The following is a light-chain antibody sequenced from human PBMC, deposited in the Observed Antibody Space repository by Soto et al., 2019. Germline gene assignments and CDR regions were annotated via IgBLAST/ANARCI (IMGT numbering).Light chain of an antibody. CDR2: GAS. CDR3: QQYGSSHWT. J-gene: IGKJ1*01. Sequence: ELALKQSPGTLSLSPGERATLSCRASQSVSSSYLAWYQQKPGQAPRLLIYGASSRATGIPDRFSGSGFGTDFTLTISRLEPEDFAVYYCQQYGSSHWTFGQGTKVEIK. CDR1: QSVSSSY. V-gene: IGKV3-20*01.